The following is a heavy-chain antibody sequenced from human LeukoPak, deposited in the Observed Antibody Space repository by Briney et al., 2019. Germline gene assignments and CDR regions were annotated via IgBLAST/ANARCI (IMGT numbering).Heavy chain of an antibody. D-gene: IGHD6-6*01. CDR3: ASFSSGSSSPFDY. V-gene: IGHV4-4*02. CDR1: GGSISSSNW. Sequence: SETLSLTWAVSGGSISSSNWWSWVRQPPGKGLEWIGEIYHSGSTNYNPSLKSRVTISVDKSKNQFSLKLSSVTAADTAVYYCASFSSGSSSPFDYWGQGTLVTVSS. J-gene: IGHJ4*02. CDR2: IYHSGST.